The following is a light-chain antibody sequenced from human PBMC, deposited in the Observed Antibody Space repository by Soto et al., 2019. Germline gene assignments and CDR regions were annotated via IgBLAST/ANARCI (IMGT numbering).Light chain of an antibody. CDR2: LNSDGSH. CDR3: QTWGTGIRGV. CDR1: SGHSSYA. V-gene: IGLV4-69*01. J-gene: IGLJ2*01. Sequence: QPVLTQSPSASASLGASVKLTCTLSSGHSSYAIAWHQQQPEKGPRYLMKLNSDGSHSKGDGIPDRFSGSSSGAERYLTISSLQSEDEADYYWQTWGTGIRGVFGGGTKLTVL.